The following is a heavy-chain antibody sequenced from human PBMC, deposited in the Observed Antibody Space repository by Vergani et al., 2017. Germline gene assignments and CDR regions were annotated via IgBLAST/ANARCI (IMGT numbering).Heavy chain of an antibody. J-gene: IGHJ4*02. V-gene: IGHV4-59*08. CDR1: GGSISSYY. CDR2: IYYSGST. Sequence: QVQLQESGPGLVKPSETLSLTCTVSGGSISSYYWSWIRQPPGKGLEWIGYIYYSGSTNYNPSLKSRVTISVDTSKNQFSLKLSSVTAADTAVYYCARGGAMAPLRFDYWGQGTLVPVSS. CDR3: ARGGAMAPLRFDY. D-gene: IGHD3-16*01.